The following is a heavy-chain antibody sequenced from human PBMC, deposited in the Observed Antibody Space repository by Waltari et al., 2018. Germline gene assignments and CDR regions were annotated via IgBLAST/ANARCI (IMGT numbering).Heavy chain of an antibody. CDR1: GFTFSSYG. J-gene: IGHJ4*02. V-gene: IGHV3-30*02. CDR3: ARRGQIGSYSFDS. D-gene: IGHD1-26*01. Sequence: QVQLVESGGGVVQPGGSRGRSCAASGFTFSSYGMHWVRPVPGKGLEWLACIRYDGSDKYYADSVKGQFTISRDNSKNTLYLQMNSLRAEDTAVYHCARRGQIGSYSFDSWGQGALVTVSS. CDR2: IRYDGSDK.